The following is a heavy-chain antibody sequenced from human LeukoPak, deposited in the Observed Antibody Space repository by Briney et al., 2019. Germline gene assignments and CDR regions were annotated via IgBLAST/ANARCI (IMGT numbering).Heavy chain of an antibody. CDR2: ISYSSSLT. V-gene: IGHV3-48*02. J-gene: IGHJ6*02. CDR3: AKVIRGGYGMDV. D-gene: IGHD3-10*01. Sequence: PGGSLRLSCAASGFTFSSFGMNWVRQAPGKGLEGVSYISYSSSLTDYAASVKGRFTISRDNAKNSLSLQLNSLRDEDTAVYFCAKVIRGGYGMDVWGQGPTVTVSS. CDR1: GFTFSSFG.